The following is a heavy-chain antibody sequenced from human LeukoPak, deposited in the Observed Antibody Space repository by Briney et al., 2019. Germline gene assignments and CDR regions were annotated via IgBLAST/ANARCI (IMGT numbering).Heavy chain of an antibody. J-gene: IGHJ6*03. CDR1: GYTLTGYY. V-gene: IGHV1-2*02. Sequence: ASVKVSCKASGYTLTGYYMHWVRQAPGQGLEWMGWINPNSGGTNYAQKFQGRVTMTRDTSISTAYMELSRLRSDDTAVYYCAREYRFGEFRYYMDVWGKGTTVTISS. D-gene: IGHD3-10*01. CDR3: AREYRFGEFRYYMDV. CDR2: INPNSGGT.